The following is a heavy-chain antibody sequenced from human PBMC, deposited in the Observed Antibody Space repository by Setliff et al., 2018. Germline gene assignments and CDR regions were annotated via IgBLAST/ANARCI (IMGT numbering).Heavy chain of an antibody. CDR1: DFIFNNAW. D-gene: IGHD3-16*01. CDR3: TTDPSPTFGGVIGAAFDF. V-gene: IGHV3-15*07. J-gene: IGHJ3*01. CDR2: IRTKTDGGTA. Sequence: GGSLRLSCAASDFIFNNAWMNWVRQAPGKGLEWVGRIRTKTDGGTADYAAPVKGRFIISRDDSKNLVFLQMNSLKTEDTAVYYCTTDPSPTFGGVIGAAFDFWGQGTMVTVSS.